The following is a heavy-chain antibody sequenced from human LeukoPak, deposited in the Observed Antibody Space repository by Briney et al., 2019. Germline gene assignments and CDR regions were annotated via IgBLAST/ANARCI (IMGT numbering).Heavy chain of an antibody. CDR3: ATSPYDFWSGYPTRFDY. CDR2: IYHSGST. J-gene: IGHJ4*02. Sequence: SETLSLTCAVSGYSISSGYYWGRIRQPPGKGLEWIGSIYHSGSTYYNPSLKSRVTISVDTSKNQFSLKLSSVTAADTAVYYCATSPYDFWSGYPTRFDYWGQGTLVTVSS. V-gene: IGHV4-38-2*01. CDR1: GYSISSGYY. D-gene: IGHD3-3*01.